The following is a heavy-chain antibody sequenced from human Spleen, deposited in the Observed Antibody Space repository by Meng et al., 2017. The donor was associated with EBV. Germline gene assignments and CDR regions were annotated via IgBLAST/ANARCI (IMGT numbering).Heavy chain of an antibody. CDR1: GGTFSNYA. J-gene: IGHJ4*02. D-gene: IGHD3-22*01. CDR3: ASESPTTMILH. Sequence: QVRLGQSGAEVKMPGSSVKVSCKPSGGTFSNYAFSWVRQAPGQGLEWVGGIIPLFRTSKYAQKFQGRVTVIADESTSTAYMELRSLRPEDTAFYYCASESPTTMILHWGQGTLVTVSS. V-gene: IGHV1-69*01. CDR2: IIPLFRTS.